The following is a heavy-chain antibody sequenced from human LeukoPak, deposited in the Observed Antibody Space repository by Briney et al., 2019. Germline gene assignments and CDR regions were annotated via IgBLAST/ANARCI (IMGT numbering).Heavy chain of an antibody. V-gene: IGHV3-23*01. D-gene: IGHD1-14*01. CDR1: GFTFSTSS. CDR2: ISSTGSAT. J-gene: IGHJ5*02. CDR3: VKYLRNVLAVFDP. Sequence: GGSLRLSCAASGFTFSTSSMAWFRQTPGAGLEWVSSISSTGSATYYTDSVKGRFTVSRDNSQNTLYLQMNNLRGEDTAIYYCVKYLRNVLAVFDPWGQGTLVTVSS.